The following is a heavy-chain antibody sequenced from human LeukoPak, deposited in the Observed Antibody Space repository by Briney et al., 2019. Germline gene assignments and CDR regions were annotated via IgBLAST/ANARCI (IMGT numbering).Heavy chain of an antibody. CDR3: ARDYGAMEPDY. CDR2: INHSGSA. CDR1: GGSFSGYY. J-gene: IGHJ4*02. V-gene: IGHV4-34*01. D-gene: IGHD5-18*01. Sequence: SETLSLTCAVSGGSFSGYYWTWIRQPPGKGLEWIGEINHSGSANYNPSLKSRVTISLDTSKNQFSLKLSSVTAADTAVYYCARDYGAMEPDYWGQGTLVTVSS.